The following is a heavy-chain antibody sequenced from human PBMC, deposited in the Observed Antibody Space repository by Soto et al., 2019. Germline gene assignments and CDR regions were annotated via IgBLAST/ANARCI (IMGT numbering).Heavy chain of an antibody. CDR1: GFTFSSYG. V-gene: IGHV3-30*18. J-gene: IGHJ3*02. Sequence: QVQLVESGGGVVQPGRSLRLSCAASGFTFSSYGMHWVRQAPGKGLEWVAVISYDGSNKYYADSVKGRFTISRDNSXNTLYLQMNSLRAEDTAVYYCAKDLGHGGRGAFDIWGQGTMVTVSS. CDR2: ISYDGSNK. CDR3: AKDLGHGGRGAFDI. D-gene: IGHD7-27*01.